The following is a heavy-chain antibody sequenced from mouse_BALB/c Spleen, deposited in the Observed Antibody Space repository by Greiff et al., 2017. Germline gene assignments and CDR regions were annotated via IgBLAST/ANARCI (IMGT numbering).Heavy chain of an antibody. CDR2: ISSGSSTI. Sequence: EVKVVESGGGLVQPGGSRKLSCAASGFTFSSFGMHWVRQAPEKGLEWVAYISSGSSTIYYADTVKGRFTISRDNPKNTLFLQMTSLRSEDTAMYYCARGDYGSRYYAMDYWGQGTSVTVSS. CDR3: ARGDYGSRYYAMDY. D-gene: IGHD1-1*01. CDR1: GFTFSSFG. J-gene: IGHJ4*01. V-gene: IGHV5-17*02.